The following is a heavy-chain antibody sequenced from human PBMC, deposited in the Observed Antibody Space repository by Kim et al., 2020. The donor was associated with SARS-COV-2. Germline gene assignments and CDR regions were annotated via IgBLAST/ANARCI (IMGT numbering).Heavy chain of an antibody. CDR1: GFTFSSYS. D-gene: IGHD1-26*01. V-gene: IGHV3-48*02. Sequence: GGSLRLSCAASGFTFSSYSMNWVRQAPGKGLEWVSYISSSSSTIYYADSVKGRFTISRDNAKNSLYLQMNSLRDEDTAVYYCVGGVSLSGSYGDYWGQGTLVTVSS. J-gene: IGHJ4*02. CDR3: VGGVSLSGSYGDY. CDR2: ISSSSSTI.